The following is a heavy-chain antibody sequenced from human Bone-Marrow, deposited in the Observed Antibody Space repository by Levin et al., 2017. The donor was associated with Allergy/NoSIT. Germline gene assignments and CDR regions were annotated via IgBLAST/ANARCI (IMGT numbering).Heavy chain of an antibody. CDR1: GFTFSRHT. CDR3: ARSQYLYYYGMDV. V-gene: IGHV3-21*01. J-gene: IGHJ6*02. CDR2: ISYSSTYI. Sequence: GESLKISCTASGFTFSRHTMNWVRQAPGKGLEWVSSISYSSTYIYYGDSVKGRFTISRDNAKNSLYLQMNSLRVEDTAVYYCARSQYLYYYGMDVWGQGTTVTVSS. D-gene: IGHD2-2*01.